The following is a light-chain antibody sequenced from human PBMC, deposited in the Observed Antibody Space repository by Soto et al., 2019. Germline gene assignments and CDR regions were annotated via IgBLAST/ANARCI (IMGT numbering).Light chain of an antibody. J-gene: IGLJ1*01. Sequence: QSALTQPASVSGSPGQSITISYTGTSSDVGGYNYVSWYQQHPGKAPKLMIYDVSNRPSGVSNRFSGSKSGNTASLTISGFQAEDEADYYCSSYTSSSTRVFGSGTKVTFL. CDR1: SSDVGGYNY. CDR3: SSYTSSSTRV. V-gene: IGLV2-14*01. CDR2: DVS.